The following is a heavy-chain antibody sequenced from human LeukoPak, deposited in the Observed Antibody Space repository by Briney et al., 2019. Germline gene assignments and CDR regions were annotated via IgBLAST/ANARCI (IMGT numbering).Heavy chain of an antibody. CDR1: GYSLTSYW. Sequence: GESLKISCKGSGYSLTSYWIGWARQMPGKGLEWMGIIYPGDSDTRYSPSFQGQVTISADKSISTAYLQWSSLKASDTAMYYCARRLRYFDWSWAFDIWGQGTMVTVSS. J-gene: IGHJ3*02. D-gene: IGHD3-9*01. CDR2: IYPGDSDT. CDR3: ARRLRYFDWSWAFDI. V-gene: IGHV5-51*01.